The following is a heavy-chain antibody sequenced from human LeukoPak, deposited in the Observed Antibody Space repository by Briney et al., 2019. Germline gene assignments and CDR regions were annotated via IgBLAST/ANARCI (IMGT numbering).Heavy chain of an antibody. CDR1: GYTFTYYV. CDR3: ARGEKPYDY. D-gene: IGHD1-26*01. CDR2: INAYNGNT. V-gene: IGHV1-18*01. J-gene: IGHJ4*02. Sequence: GASVKVSCKTSGYTFTYYVISWVRQAPGQGLEWMGWINAYNGNTNDAQKFQDRVTMTTDTSTSTAYMELRSLRSDDTAVYYCARGEKPYDYWGQGTLVSVSS.